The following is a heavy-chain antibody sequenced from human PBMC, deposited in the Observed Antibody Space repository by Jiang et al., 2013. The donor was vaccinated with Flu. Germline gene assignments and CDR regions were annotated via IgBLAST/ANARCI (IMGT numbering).Heavy chain of an antibody. CDR3: ARGPYESGSYFNNGFDY. CDR2: INHSGST. Sequence: LLKPSETLSLTCAVSGGGSVQWLLLELDPPAPRKGLEWIGEINHSGSTNTNSSLKSRVAMSIDSYKKEFSLRVRSVTAADTAVYYCARGPYESGSYFNNGFDYWGQGSLVTVSS. J-gene: IGHJ4*02. CDR1: GGGSVQWLL. D-gene: IGHD3-10*01. V-gene: IGHV4-34*01.